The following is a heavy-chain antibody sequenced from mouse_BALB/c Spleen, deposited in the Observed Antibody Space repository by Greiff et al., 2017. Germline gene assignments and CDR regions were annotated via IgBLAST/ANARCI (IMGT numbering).Heavy chain of an antibody. V-gene: IGHV5-6-5*01. Sequence: EVKLMESGGGLVKPGGSLKLSCAASGFTFSSYAMSWVRQTPEKRLEWVASISSGGSTYYPDSVKGRFTISRDNARNILYLQMSSLRSEDTAMYYCARVDGSYAMDYWGQGTSVTVSS. J-gene: IGHJ4*01. CDR2: ISSGGST. CDR3: ARVDGSYAMDY. CDR1: GFTFSSYA. D-gene: IGHD2-3*01.